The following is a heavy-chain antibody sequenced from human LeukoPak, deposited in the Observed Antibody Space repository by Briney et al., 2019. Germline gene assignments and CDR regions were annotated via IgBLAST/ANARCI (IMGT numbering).Heavy chain of an antibody. CDR3: ARPSDIVVVPAAVDAFDI. CDR1: GGTFSSYA. Sequence: SVKVSCKASGGTFSSYAISWVRQAPGQGLEWMGRIIPIFGTANYAQKFQGRVTITADESTSTAYMELSSLRSEDTAVYYCARPSDIVVVPAAVDAFDIWGQGTMVTVSS. V-gene: IGHV1-69*15. D-gene: IGHD2-2*01. CDR2: IIPIFGTA. J-gene: IGHJ3*02.